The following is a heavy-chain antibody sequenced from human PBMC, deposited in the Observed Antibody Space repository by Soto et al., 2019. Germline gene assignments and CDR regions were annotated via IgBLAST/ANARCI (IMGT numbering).Heavy chain of an antibody. J-gene: IGHJ4*02. CDR2: ISYDGSKK. D-gene: IGHD3-16*01. Sequence: GGSLRLSCAASGFTFSNYAIHWVRQAPGKGLEWVAVISYDGSKKYYADSVKGRFTISRDNSKSTLYLQMNSLRVEDTAVYYCARAGEYREFDYWGQGALVTVSS. V-gene: IGHV3-30-3*01. CDR1: GFTFSNYA. CDR3: ARAGEYREFDY.